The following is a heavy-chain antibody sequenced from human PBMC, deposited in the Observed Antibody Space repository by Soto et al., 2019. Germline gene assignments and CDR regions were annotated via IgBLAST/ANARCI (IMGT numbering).Heavy chain of an antibody. Sequence: SVKVSCKASGGTFSSYAISWVRQAPGQGLEWMGGIIPIFGTANYAQKFQGRVTITADESTSTAHMELSSLRSEDTAVYYCARAPVQLWLRFDYWGQGTLVTVSS. V-gene: IGHV1-69*13. CDR1: GGTFSSYA. CDR2: IIPIFGTA. D-gene: IGHD5-18*01. J-gene: IGHJ4*02. CDR3: ARAPVQLWLRFDY.